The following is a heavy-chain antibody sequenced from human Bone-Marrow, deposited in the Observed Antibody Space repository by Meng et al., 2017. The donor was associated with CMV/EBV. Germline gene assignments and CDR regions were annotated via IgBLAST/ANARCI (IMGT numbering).Heavy chain of an antibody. J-gene: IGHJ3*02. CDR1: GFTFSRYW. CDR3: ARDNSGSDDAFDI. D-gene: IGHD1-26*01. V-gene: IGHV3-74*01. Sequence: GESLKISCAASGFTFSRYWMHWVRQAPGKGLVWVSRINSDGSSTSYADSVKGRFTISRDNAKNTLYLQMNSLRAEDTAVYYCARDNSGSDDAFDIWGQGTMVTVSS. CDR2: INSDGSST.